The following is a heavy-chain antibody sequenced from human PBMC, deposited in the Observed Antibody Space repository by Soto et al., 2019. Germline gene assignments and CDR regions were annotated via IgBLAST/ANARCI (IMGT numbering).Heavy chain of an antibody. J-gene: IGHJ4*02. Sequence: QVQLQQWGAGLLKPSETLSLTCAVYGGSFSGSYWSWIRQPPGKGLEWIGEINHSGSTNYNPSLKSRVTVSLDTSKKQFSLELSSVTAADTAIYYCASSSNFEMDCWGQGTLVTVSS. CDR1: GGSFSGSY. CDR3: ASSSNFEMDC. V-gene: IGHV4-34*01. D-gene: IGHD3-9*01. CDR2: INHSGST.